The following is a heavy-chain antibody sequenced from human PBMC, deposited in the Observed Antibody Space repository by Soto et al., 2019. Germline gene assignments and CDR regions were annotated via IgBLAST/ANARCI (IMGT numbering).Heavy chain of an antibody. CDR3: ARDRDPGVLEWLSRGLDY. Sequence: GGSLRLSCAASGFTFSSYGMHWVRQAPGKGLEWVAVIWYDGSNKYYADSVKGRFTISRDNSKNTLYLQMNSLRAEDTAVYYCARDRDPGVLEWLSRGLDYWGQGTLVTVSS. J-gene: IGHJ4*02. CDR1: GFTFSSYG. D-gene: IGHD3-3*01. V-gene: IGHV3-33*01. CDR2: IWYDGSNK.